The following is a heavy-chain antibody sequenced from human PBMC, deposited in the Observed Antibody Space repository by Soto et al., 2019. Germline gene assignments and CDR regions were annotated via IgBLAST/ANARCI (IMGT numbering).Heavy chain of an antibody. D-gene: IGHD6-6*01. CDR1: GGSISSYY. V-gene: IGHV4-59*01. CDR3: ARDGSSFSLLSV. CDR2: IYYSGST. J-gene: IGHJ6*02. Sequence: KTSETLSLTCTVSGGSISSYYWSWIRQPPGKGLEWIGYIYYSGSTNYNPSLKSRVTISVDTSKNQFSLKLSSVTAADTAVYYCARDGSSFSLLSVWGQGTTVTVSS.